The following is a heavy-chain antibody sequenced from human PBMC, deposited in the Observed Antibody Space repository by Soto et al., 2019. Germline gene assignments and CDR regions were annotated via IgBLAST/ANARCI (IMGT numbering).Heavy chain of an antibody. D-gene: IGHD3-10*01. V-gene: IGHV6-1*01. J-gene: IGHJ6*02. CDR3: ARDAYYYSSGSYYNVYGMDV. Sequence: SQTLSLTCAISGDSVSSNSAAWNWIRQSPSRGLEWLGRTYYRSKWYNDYAVSVKSRITTNPDTSKNQFSLQLNSVTPEDTAVYYCARDAYYYSSGSYYNVYGMDVWGQGTTVTVSS. CDR2: TYYRSKWYN. CDR1: GDSVSSNSAA.